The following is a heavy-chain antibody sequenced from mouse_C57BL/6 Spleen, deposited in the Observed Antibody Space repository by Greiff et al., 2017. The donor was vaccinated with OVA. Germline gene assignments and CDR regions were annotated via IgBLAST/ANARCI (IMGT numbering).Heavy chain of an antibody. CDR2: INPNNGGT. V-gene: IGHV1-18*01. CDR1: GYTFTDYN. CDR3: ARWGDYDGDWYFDV. D-gene: IGHD2-4*01. Sequence: VQLKESGPELVKPGASVKIPCKASGYTFTDYNMDWVKQSHGKSLEWIGDINPNNGGTIYNQKFKGKATLTVDKSSSTAYMELRSLTSEDTAVYYCARWGDYDGDWYFDVWGTGTTVTVSS. J-gene: IGHJ1*03.